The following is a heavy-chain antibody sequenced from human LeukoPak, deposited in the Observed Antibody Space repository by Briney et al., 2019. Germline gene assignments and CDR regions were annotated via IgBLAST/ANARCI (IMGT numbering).Heavy chain of an antibody. CDR2: ISGSGSST. CDR3: AKGEAVAYWYFDL. Sequence: GGSLRLSCAASGFTFSTYAMSWVRQAPGKGLEWVSVISGSGSSTYYADSVKGRFTISRDNSKNTLYLQMNSLRAEDTAVYYCAKGEAVAYWYFDLWGRGTLVTVSS. V-gene: IGHV3-23*01. D-gene: IGHD6-19*01. J-gene: IGHJ2*01. CDR1: GFTFSTYA.